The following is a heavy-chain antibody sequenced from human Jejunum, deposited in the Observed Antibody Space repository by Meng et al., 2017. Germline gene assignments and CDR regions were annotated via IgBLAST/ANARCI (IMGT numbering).Heavy chain of an antibody. D-gene: IGHD6-19*01. J-gene: IGHJ4*02. CDR2: ISAGGGDT. V-gene: IGHV3-23*01. Sequence: GGSLRLSCAASGFTFSSYVMNWVRQAPGKGLEWVSGISAGGGDTYYADSVKGRFTISRDNSKNTLYLQMNSLRAEDTAVYYCAKPLIGAAGTSWNYFAYWGQGTVVTVSS. CDR3: AKPLIGAAGTSWNYFAY. CDR1: GFTFSSYV.